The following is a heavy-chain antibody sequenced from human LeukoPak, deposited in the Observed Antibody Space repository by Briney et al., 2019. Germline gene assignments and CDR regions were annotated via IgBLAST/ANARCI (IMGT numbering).Heavy chain of an antibody. CDR2: ISSNGVTT. CDR3: VCIPHLNG. V-gene: IGHV3-64D*06. D-gene: IGHD2-2*02. J-gene: IGHJ4*02. CDR1: GFTFSTYA. Sequence: GESLRLSCSASGFTFSTYAMHWVRQAPGEGLEYVSAISSNGVTTYYADSVKGRFTISRDNSKNILYLQMSSLRPQDTAVYYCVCIPHLNGWGQGSLVTVS.